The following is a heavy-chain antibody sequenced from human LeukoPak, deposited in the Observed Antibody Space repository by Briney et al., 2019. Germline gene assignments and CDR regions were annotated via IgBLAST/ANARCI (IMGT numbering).Heavy chain of an antibody. CDR3: RKGHPEAGQSGYYFAY. Sequence: PGGCLRLSCAASGFTFSSYAMSWVRQAPGKGLEWVSAMSGSGGSTYYADSVKGRFTISRDNSKNTLYLQMNSLRAEDTAVYYCRKGHPEAGQSGYYFAYWGQGTLVTVSS. J-gene: IGHJ4*02. CDR2: MSGSGGST. V-gene: IGHV3-23*01. CDR1: GFTFSSYA. D-gene: IGHD1-14*01.